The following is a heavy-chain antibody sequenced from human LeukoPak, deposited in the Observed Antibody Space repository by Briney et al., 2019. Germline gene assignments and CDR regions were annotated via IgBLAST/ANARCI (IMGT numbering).Heavy chain of an antibody. CDR3: AKDGGYDYLWRGTRDYFDY. D-gene: IGHD5-12*01. J-gene: IGHJ4*02. V-gene: IGHV3-30*18. Sequence: PGRSLGLSCAASGFTFSSYGMHWVRQAPGKGLEWVAVISYVGSNKYYADSVKGRFTISRDNSKNTLYLQMNSLRAEDTAVYYCAKDGGYDYLWRGTRDYFDYWGQGTLVTVSS. CDR2: ISYVGSNK. CDR1: GFTFSSYG.